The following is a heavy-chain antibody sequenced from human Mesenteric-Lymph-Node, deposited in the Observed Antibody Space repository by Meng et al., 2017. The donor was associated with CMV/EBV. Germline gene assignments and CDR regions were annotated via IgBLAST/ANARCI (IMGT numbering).Heavy chain of an antibody. CDR3: ARVPDY. Sequence: SGTLSLTCADSGRSISSSSEWSWVRQPPGKGLGWVGEVYHGGSTNYNPSLKSRVTISVDKSKNRFSLKLSSVTAADTAVYYCARVPDYWGQGTLVTVSS. J-gene: IGHJ4*02. V-gene: IGHV4-4*02. CDR1: GRSISSSSE. CDR2: VYHGGST.